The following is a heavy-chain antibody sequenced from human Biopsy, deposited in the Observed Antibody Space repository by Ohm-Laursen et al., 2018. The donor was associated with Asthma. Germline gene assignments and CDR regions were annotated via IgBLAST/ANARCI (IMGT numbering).Heavy chain of an antibody. V-gene: IGHV4-61*05. CDR1: GGSISSSSYY. D-gene: IGHD3-10*01. J-gene: IGHJ6*02. CDR3: ARGPNYHGSGRAPIGMDV. Sequence: SETLSLTCTVSGGSISSSSYYWGWIRQPPGKGLEWIGYIYFSGSTNYNPSLKSRVTISVDTSKNQFSLGLNSVTAADTAVYYCARGPNYHGSGRAPIGMDVWGQGTTVTVSS. CDR2: IYFSGST.